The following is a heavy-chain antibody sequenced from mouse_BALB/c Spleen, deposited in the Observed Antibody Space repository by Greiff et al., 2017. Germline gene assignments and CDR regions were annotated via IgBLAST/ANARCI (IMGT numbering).Heavy chain of an antibody. V-gene: IGHV5-12-2*01. D-gene: IGHD4-1*01. Sequence: EVQVVESGGGLVKPGGSLKLSCAASGFTFSSYTMSWVRQTPEKRLEWVAYISNGGGSTYYPDTVKGRFTISRDNAKNTLYLQMSSLKSEDTAMYYCARHLGRNYFDYWGQGTTLTVSS. J-gene: IGHJ2*01. CDR1: GFTFSSYT. CDR3: ARHLGRNYFDY. CDR2: ISNGGGST.